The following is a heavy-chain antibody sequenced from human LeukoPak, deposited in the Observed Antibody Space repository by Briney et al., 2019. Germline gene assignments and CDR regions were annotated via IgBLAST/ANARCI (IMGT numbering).Heavy chain of an antibody. CDR3: ARDYDILTGSYWFDP. J-gene: IGHJ5*02. CDR1: GFTFSSYA. CDR2: ISYDGSNK. Sequence: GRSPRLSCAASGFTFSSYAMHWVRQAPGKGLEWVAVISYDGSNKYYADSVKGRFTISRDNSKNTLYLQMNSLRAEDTAVYYCARDYDILTGSYWFDPWGQGTLVTVSS. V-gene: IGHV3-30*04. D-gene: IGHD3-9*01.